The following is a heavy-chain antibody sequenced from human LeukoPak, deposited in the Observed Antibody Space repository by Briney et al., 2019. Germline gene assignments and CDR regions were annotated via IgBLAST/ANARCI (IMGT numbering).Heavy chain of an antibody. CDR1: GFTFSSYW. CDR3: ARSLGPTKPFDF. J-gene: IGHJ4*02. D-gene: IGHD5-24*01. Sequence: PGGSLRLSCAASGFTFSSYWMSWVRQAPGKGLEWLSYITGRGDTIYYADSVRGRFTISRDNAKLSLFLQMNTLRAEDTALYYCARSLGPTKPFDFWGKGTPVTVSS. V-gene: IGHV3-48*04. CDR2: ITGRGDTI.